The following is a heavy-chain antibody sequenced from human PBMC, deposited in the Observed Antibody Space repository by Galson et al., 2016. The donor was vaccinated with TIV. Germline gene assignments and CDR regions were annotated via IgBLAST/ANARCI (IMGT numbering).Heavy chain of an antibody. CDR1: GFSLNTDGMC. D-gene: IGHD3-22*01. CDR2: IDWDDDK. V-gene: IGHV2-70*11. J-gene: IGHJ4*02. CDR3: ARISGYYDSSGHYIPRSFDY. Sequence: PALVKPTQTLTLTCTLSGFSLNTDGMCVSWIRQPPGKALEWLARIDWDDDKSYTSSLKTRLTISKDTSKNQVVLTMTNMDPVDTATYYCARISGYYDSSGHYIPRSFDYWGQGNLVTASS.